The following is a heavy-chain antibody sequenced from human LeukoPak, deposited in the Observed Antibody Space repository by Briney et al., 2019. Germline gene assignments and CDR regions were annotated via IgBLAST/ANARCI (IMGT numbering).Heavy chain of an antibody. CDR2: IYYSGST. CDR1: GGSISSGDYY. J-gene: IGHJ6*02. Sequence: SETLSLTCTVSGGSISSGDYYWSWIRQPPGTGLEWIGYIYYSGSTYYNPSLKSRVTISVDTSKNQFSLKLSSVTAADMAVYYCARGSPALYGMDVWGQGTTVTVSS. CDR3: ARGSPALYGMDV. V-gene: IGHV4-30-4*01.